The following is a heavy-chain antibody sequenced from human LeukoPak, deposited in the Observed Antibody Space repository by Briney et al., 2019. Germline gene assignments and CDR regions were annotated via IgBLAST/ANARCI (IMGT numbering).Heavy chain of an antibody. CDR2: IWYDGSNK. D-gene: IGHD6-13*01. Sequence: QPGGSLRLSCAASGFTFSSYGMHWVRQAPGKGLEWVAVIWYDGSNKYYADSVKGRFTISRDNSKNTLYLQMNSLRAEDTAVYYCATSGSSSWYGTYCFDYWGQGTLVTVSS. V-gene: IGHV3-33*01. CDR1: GFTFSSYG. CDR3: ATSGSSSWYGTYCFDY. J-gene: IGHJ4*02.